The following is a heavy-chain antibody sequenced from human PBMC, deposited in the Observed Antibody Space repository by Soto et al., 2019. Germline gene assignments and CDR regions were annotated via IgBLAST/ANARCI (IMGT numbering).Heavy chain of an antibody. V-gene: IGHV4-30-4*01. CDR2: IYKSATT. CDR3: ARGRYCLTGRCFPNWFDS. CDR1: GDSISNLDYF. Sequence: SETLSLTCSVSGDSISNLDYFWAWIRQPPGQALEYIGYIYKSATTYYNPSFEIRVAISVDTSKSQFSLNVTSVTAADTAVYFCARGRYCLTGRCFPNWFDSWGQGALVTVSS. J-gene: IGHJ5*01. D-gene: IGHD7-27*01.